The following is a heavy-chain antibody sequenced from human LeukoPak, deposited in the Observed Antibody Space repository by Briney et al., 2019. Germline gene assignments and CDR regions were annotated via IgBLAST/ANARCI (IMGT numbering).Heavy chain of an antibody. Sequence: SETLSLTCAVYGGSFSGYYWSWIRQPPGKGLEWIGEINHSGSTNYNPSLKSRVTISVDTSNNLFSLKLSSVTAADTAVYYCARGLPFAMPSAFYIWGQGTMVTVSS. CDR3: ARGLPFAMPSAFYI. J-gene: IGHJ3*02. CDR1: GGSFSGYY. D-gene: IGHD2-2*01. CDR2: INHSGST. V-gene: IGHV4-34*01.